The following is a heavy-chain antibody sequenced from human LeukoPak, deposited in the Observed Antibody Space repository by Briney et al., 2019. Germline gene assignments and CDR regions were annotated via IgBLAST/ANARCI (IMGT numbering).Heavy chain of an antibody. CDR3: ARHLGGSGSHDAFDI. J-gene: IGHJ3*02. Sequence: SETLSLTCAVYGGSFSGHYWSWIRQPPGKGLEWIGEINHSGSTNYNPSLKSRVTISVDTSKNQFSLKLSSVTAADTAVYYCARHLGGSGSHDAFDIWGQGTMVIVSS. V-gene: IGHV4-34*01. CDR1: GGSFSGHY. CDR2: INHSGST. D-gene: IGHD3-10*01.